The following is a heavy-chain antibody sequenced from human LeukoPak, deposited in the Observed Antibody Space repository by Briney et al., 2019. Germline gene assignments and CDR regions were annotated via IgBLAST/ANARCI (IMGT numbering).Heavy chain of an antibody. CDR1: GGSFSGYY. Sequence: SETLSLTCAVYGGSFSGYYWSWIRQPPGKGLEWIGEINHSVSTNYNPSLKSRVTISEDTSKNQFSLKLSSVTAADTAVYYCARWNDSSGSLYFDYWGQGTLVTVSS. J-gene: IGHJ4*02. CDR2: INHSVST. V-gene: IGHV4-34*01. CDR3: ARWNDSSGSLYFDY. D-gene: IGHD3-22*01.